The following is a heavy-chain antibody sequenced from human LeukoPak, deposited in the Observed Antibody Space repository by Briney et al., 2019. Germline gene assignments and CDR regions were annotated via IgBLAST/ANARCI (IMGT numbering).Heavy chain of an antibody. CDR1: GGSISSSSYH. CDR3: ARHLGGSSYIDY. CDR2: IYYRGNT. J-gene: IGHJ4*02. V-gene: IGHV4-39*01. D-gene: IGHD1-26*01. Sequence: SENLSLTCTVSGGSISSSSYHWGWIRQPPGKGLEWIGIIYYRGNTYYNPSLKSRVTISVDTSKNQFSLKLSSVTAADTAVYYCARHLGGSSYIDYWGQGTLVTVSS.